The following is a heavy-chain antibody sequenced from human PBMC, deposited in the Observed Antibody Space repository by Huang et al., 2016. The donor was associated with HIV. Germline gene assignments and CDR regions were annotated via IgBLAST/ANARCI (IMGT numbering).Heavy chain of an antibody. V-gene: IGHV4-59*11. J-gene: IGHJ4*02. Sequence: QVQLQESGSGLVTPSDTLSLPCPVSGGSIRTHYWSWIRQPPGKGLEWIGSIDYRGRTNYSPALKSLGKILLDTAKNQCSLRVNSVTAADTAMYDCARDHHDWWRGYRRMYFFDHWGQGTLVTVSS. CDR3: ARDHHDWWRGYRRMYFFDH. D-gene: IGHD3-3*01. CDR1: GGSIRTHY. CDR2: IDYRGRT.